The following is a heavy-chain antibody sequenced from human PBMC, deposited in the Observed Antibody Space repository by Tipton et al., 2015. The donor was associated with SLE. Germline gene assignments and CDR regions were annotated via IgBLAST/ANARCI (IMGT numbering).Heavy chain of an antibody. V-gene: IGHV4-31*03. J-gene: IGHJ3*02. CDR1: GGSVSSGGYY. CDR3: ARASSGGKGAFDI. D-gene: IGHD3-22*01. Sequence: TLSLTCTVSGGSVSSGGYYWSWIRQHPGKGLEWIGYIYYSGSTYYNPSLKSRVTISVDTSKNQFSLKLSSVTAADTAVYYCARASSGGKGAFDIWGQGTMVTVSS. CDR2: IYYSGST.